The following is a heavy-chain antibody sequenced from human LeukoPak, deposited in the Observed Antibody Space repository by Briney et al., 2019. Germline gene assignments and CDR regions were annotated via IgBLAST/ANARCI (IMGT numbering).Heavy chain of an antibody. V-gene: IGHV3-43*02. CDR1: GFTFDDYA. J-gene: IGHJ4*02. Sequence: GGSLRLSCAASGFTFDDYAMHWVRQAPGKGLEWVSLVSGDGGSTYYADSVKGRFTISGDNSKNSLYLQMNSLRTEDTALYYCAKAVGLLWFGELEYWGQGTLVTVSS. CDR2: VSGDGGST. CDR3: AKAVGLLWFGELEY. D-gene: IGHD3-10*01.